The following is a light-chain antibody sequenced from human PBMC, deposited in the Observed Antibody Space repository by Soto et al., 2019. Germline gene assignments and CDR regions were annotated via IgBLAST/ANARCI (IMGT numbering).Light chain of an antibody. CDR2: DVS. Sequence: QSALTQPASVSGSPGQSITISCTGTISDVGGYNYVSWYQQHPGKAPKLMIFDVSNRPSGVSNRFSGSKSGYTASLTISVLQAEDEADYYCSSYTSSSTYVFGTGTKVTVL. CDR1: ISDVGGYNY. CDR3: SSYTSSSTYV. J-gene: IGLJ1*01. V-gene: IGLV2-14*03.